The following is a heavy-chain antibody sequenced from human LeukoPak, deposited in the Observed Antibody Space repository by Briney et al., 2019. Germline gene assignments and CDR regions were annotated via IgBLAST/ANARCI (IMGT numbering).Heavy chain of an antibody. Sequence: PGGSLRLSCAASGFTFSSYAMSWVRQAPGKGLEWVSSISGSGGSTYYADSVKGRFTISRDNSKNTLYLQMNSLRAEDTAVYYCAKEFGLYSSNYMDVWGKGTTVTVSS. J-gene: IGHJ6*03. D-gene: IGHD6-13*01. V-gene: IGHV3-23*01. CDR2: ISGSGGST. CDR3: AKEFGLYSSNYMDV. CDR1: GFTFSSYA.